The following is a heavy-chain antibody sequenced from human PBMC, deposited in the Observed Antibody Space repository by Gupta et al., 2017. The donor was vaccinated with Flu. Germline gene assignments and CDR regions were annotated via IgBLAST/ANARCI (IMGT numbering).Heavy chain of an antibody. D-gene: IGHD4-17*01. CDR1: GFTFSSYA. CDR2: ISGSGGST. V-gene: IGHV3-23*01. J-gene: IGHJ3*02. CDR3: AKDYGDYFFAFDI. Sequence: EVQLLESGGGLVQPGGSLRLSCAASGFTFSSYAMSWVRQAPGKGLEWVSAISGSGGSTYYADAVKGRFTISRDNSKNTLYLQMNSLRAEDTAVYYCAKDYGDYFFAFDIWGQGTMVTVSS.